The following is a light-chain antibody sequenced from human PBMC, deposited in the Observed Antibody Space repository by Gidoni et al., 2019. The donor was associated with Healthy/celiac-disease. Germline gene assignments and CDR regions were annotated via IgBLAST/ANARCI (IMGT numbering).Light chain of an antibody. CDR1: ALPKQY. CDR2: KDS. V-gene: IGLV3-25*03. Sequence: SSELTQPTSVSVSPGQTARITCSGDALPKQYAYWYQQKPGQAPVLVIYKDSERPSGIPERFSGSSSGTTVTLTISGVQAEDEADYHCQSADSSGTSYWVFGGGTKLTVX. J-gene: IGLJ3*02. CDR3: QSADSSGTSYWV.